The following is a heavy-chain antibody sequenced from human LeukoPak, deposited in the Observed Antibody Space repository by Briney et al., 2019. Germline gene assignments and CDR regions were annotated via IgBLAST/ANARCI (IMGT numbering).Heavy chain of an antibody. CDR3: AKVRVAVDPDFYY. D-gene: IGHD6-19*01. J-gene: IGHJ4*02. V-gene: IGHV3-30*02. Sequence: GGSLRLSCAASGFTFSSYGMHWVRQAPGKGLEWVAFIRYDGGNKYYADSVKGRFTISRDNSKNTLYLQMNSLRAEDTAVYYCAKVRVAVDPDFYYWGQGTLVTVSS. CDR2: IRYDGGNK. CDR1: GFTFSSYG.